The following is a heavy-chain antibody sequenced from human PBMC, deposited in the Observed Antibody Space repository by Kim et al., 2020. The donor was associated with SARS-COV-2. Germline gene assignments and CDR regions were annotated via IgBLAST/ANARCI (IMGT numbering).Heavy chain of an antibody. Sequence: GGSLRLSCAASGFTFSSYAMSWVRQAPGKGLEWVSAISGSGGSTYYADSVKGRFTISRDNSKNTLYLQMNSLRAENTAVYYCAKVSYYDSKGGDYWGQGTLVTVSS. CDR1: GFTFSSYA. CDR2: ISGSGGST. D-gene: IGHD3-22*01. V-gene: IGHV3-23*01. J-gene: IGHJ4*02. CDR3: AKVSYYDSKGGDY.